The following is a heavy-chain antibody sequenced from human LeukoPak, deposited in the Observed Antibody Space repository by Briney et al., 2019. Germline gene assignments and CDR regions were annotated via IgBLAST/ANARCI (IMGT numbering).Heavy chain of an antibody. CDR2: IIPIFGTA. V-gene: IGHV1-69*13. CDR1: GGTFSSYA. CDR3: ARGKIDCSSTSCYYNWFDP. Sequence: ASVKVSCKASGGTFSSYAISWVRQAPGQGLEWMGGIIPIFGTANYAQKFQGRVTITADESTSTAYMELSSLRSEDTAVYYCARGKIDCSSTSCYYNWFDPWGQGTLVTVSS. D-gene: IGHD2-2*01. J-gene: IGHJ5*02.